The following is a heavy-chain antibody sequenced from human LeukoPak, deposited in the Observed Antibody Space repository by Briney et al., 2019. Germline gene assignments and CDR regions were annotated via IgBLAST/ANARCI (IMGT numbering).Heavy chain of an antibody. D-gene: IGHD4-23*01. CDR3: ARHADYGGNSWSEYFQH. CDR1: GGSISSSSYY. J-gene: IGHJ1*01. Sequence: PSETLSLTCTVSGGSISSSSYYWGWIRQPPGKGLEWIGSIYYSGTTHYNPSLKSRVTISVDTSKNQFSLKLNSVTAADTAVYYCARHADYGGNSWSEYFQHWGQGTLVTVSS. CDR2: IYYSGTT. V-gene: IGHV4-39*01.